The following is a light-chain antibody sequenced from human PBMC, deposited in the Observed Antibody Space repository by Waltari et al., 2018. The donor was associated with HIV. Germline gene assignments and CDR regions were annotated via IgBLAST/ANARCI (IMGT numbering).Light chain of an antibody. CDR2: DAS. CDR1: QSVSSY. CDR3: QQRITWPPVT. J-gene: IGKJ5*01. V-gene: IGKV3-11*01. Sequence: EIVLTQSPATLSLSPGDRATLPCRPSQSVSSYLAWYQQKPGRAPRLLIYDASNRATGIPARFSGSGSGTDFTLSISSLEPEDFAVYYCQQRITWPPVTFGQGTRLEMK.